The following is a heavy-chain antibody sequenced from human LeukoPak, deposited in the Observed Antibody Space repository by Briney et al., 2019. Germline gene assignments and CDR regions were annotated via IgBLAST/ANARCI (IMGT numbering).Heavy chain of an antibody. J-gene: IGHJ5*02. CDR1: GGSISSYY. CDR2: IYYSGST. CDR3: ARVSGWFDP. V-gene: IGHV4-59*01. D-gene: IGHD3-10*01. Sequence: PSETLSLTCTVSGGSISSYYWSWIRQPPGKGLEWIGYIYYSGSTNYNPSLKSRVTISVDTSKNQLSLKLSSVTAADTALYYCARVSGWFDPWGQGTLVTVST.